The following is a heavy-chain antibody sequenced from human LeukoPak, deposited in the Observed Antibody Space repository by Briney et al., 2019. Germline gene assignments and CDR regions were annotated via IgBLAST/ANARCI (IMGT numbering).Heavy chain of an antibody. J-gene: IGHJ3*02. D-gene: IGHD2-21*01. Sequence: ASVKASCKASGFTFTSSAMQWVRQARGQRLEWIGWIVVGSGNTNYAQKFQERVTITRDMSTSTAYMELSSLRSEDTAVYYCARDRASVVIAIPDAFDIWGQGTMVTVSS. CDR3: ARDRASVVIAIPDAFDI. CDR2: IVVGSGNT. CDR1: GFTFTSSA. V-gene: IGHV1-58*02.